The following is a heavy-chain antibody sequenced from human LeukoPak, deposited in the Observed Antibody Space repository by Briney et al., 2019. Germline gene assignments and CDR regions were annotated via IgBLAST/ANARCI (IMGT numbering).Heavy chain of an antibody. V-gene: IGHV1-69*04. CDR2: IIPIFGIA. CDR1: GGTFSSYA. CDR3: ARSLQQQLGSFDY. J-gene: IGHJ4*02. D-gene: IGHD6-13*01. Sequence: SVKVSCKASGGTFSSYAISWVRQAPGQGLEWMGRIIPIFGIANYAQKFQGRVTITADKSTSTAYMELSSLRSGDTAVYYCARSLQQQLGSFDYWGQGTLVTVSS.